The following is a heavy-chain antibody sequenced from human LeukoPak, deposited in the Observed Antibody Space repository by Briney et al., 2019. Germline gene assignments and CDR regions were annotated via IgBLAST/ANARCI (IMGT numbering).Heavy chain of an antibody. CDR2: ISSSSTYI. D-gene: IGHD6-13*01. CDR3: ARSLRGVVDSWYGFDY. CDR1: GFIFSSYS. Sequence: PGGSLRLSCAASGFIFSSYSMNWVRQAPGKGLEWVSSISSSSTYIYYADSVKGRFTISGDNAKNSLYLQMNSLRAEDTAVYYCARSLRGVVDSWYGFDYWGQGTLVTVSS. J-gene: IGHJ4*02. V-gene: IGHV3-21*01.